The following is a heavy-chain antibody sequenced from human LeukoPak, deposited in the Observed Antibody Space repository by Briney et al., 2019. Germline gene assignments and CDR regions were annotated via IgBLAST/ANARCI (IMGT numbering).Heavy chain of an antibody. J-gene: IGHJ5*02. CDR1: GGSLRSGDYY. CDR3: ARAPLDYDFWSGYFRNWFVP. CDR2: IYYSGNT. D-gene: IGHD3-3*01. V-gene: IGHV4-30-4*01. Sequence: PSETLSLTCTVSGGSLRSGDYYWSWIRHPPGEALEWIRYIYYSGNTFHNPSLKSRVTISVDTSKNQFSLKLSSVTAADTAVYYCARAPLDYDFWSGYFRNWFVPWGQGTLVTVSS.